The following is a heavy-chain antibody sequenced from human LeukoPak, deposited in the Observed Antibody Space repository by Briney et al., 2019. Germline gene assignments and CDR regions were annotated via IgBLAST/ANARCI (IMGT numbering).Heavy chain of an antibody. CDR1: GFTFSSYA. CDR3: AKGVDYDFWSGYRYYFDY. V-gene: IGHV3-23*01. Sequence: PGGSLRLSCAASGFTFSSYAMSWVRQAPGKGLEWVSAISGSGGSTYYADSVKGRFTISRDNSKNTLYLQMNSLRAEDTAVYYCAKGVDYDFWSGYRYYFDYWGQGTLVTVSS. J-gene: IGHJ4*02. CDR2: ISGSGGST. D-gene: IGHD3-3*01.